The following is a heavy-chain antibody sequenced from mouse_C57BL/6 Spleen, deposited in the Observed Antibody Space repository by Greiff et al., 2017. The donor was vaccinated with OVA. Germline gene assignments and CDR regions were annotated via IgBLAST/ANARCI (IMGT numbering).Heavy chain of an antibody. CDR1: GYAFSSYW. D-gene: IGHD1-1*01. J-gene: IGHJ1*03. CDR2: IYPGDGDT. CDR3: ARVPTTVVARGYFDV. Sequence: VQLQQSGAELVKPGASVKISCKASGYAFSSYWMNWVKQRPGKGLEWIGQIYPGDGDTNYNGKFKGKATLTADKSSSTAYMQLSSLTSEDSAVYFCARVPTTVVARGYFDVWGTGTTVTVSS. V-gene: IGHV1-80*01.